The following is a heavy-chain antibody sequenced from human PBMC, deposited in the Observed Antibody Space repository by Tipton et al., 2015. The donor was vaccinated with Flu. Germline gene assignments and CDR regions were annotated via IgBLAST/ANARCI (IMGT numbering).Heavy chain of an antibody. CDR3: ARDKGGGTYTFDV. Sequence: QLVQSGAEVRKPGASVKVSCKASGYTFTGYYIHWVRQAPGQGLEWMGRITPNTGGTNSAQQFRGRITLTRDTSTSTAYMELSRLRSDDTAIYYCARDKGGGTYTFDVWGQGTMVTVSS. CDR1: GYTFTGYY. CDR2: ITPNTGGT. V-gene: IGHV1-2*06. J-gene: IGHJ3*01. D-gene: IGHD1-1*01.